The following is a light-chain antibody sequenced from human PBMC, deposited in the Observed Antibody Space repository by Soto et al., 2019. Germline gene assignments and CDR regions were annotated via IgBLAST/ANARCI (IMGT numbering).Light chain of an antibody. CDR1: QSVLYNSNNKNY. CDR3: QQYYSSPWT. CDR2: WAS. V-gene: IGKV4-1*01. J-gene: IGKJ1*01. Sequence: DIVMTQSPDSLAVSLGEWATINCKSSQSVLYNSNNKNYLAWYQQKPGQPPKLLFYWASIRESGVPDRFSGSGSATDFTLTISSLQAEDVAVYYCQQYYSSPWTFGQGTKVDI.